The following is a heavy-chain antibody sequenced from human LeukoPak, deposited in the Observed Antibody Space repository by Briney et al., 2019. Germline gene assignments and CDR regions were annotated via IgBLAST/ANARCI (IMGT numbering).Heavy chain of an antibody. J-gene: IGHJ4*02. Sequence: PGGSLRLSCAASGFTFSSYEMNWVRQAPGKGLEWVSFISSGVTTIYYADSVKGRFTISRDNSKNTLYLQMNSLRAEDTAVYYCARPRYYYDSSGYFDYWGQGTLVTVSS. CDR3: ARPRYYYDSSGYFDY. D-gene: IGHD3-22*01. CDR1: GFTFSSYE. V-gene: IGHV3-48*03. CDR2: ISSGVTTI.